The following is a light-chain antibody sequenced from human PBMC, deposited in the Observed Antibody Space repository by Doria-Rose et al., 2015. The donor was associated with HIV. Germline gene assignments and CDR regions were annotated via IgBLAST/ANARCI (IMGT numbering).Light chain of an antibody. J-gene: IGKJ3*01. V-gene: IGKV4-1*01. CDR1: QSLLYTSKNY. Sequence: DIRVTQSPESLGMSLGERATLNCKSNQSLLYTSKNYLAWYQQKPGQPPKLLIYWASTRQSGVPARFGGSGSGTDFTLTISSLEAEDVAVYYCQQYYDTPSFGPGTAVDIK. CDR3: QQYYDTPS. CDR2: WAS.